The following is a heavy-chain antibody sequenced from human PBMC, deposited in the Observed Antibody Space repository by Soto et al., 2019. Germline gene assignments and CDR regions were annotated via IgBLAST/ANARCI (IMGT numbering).Heavy chain of an antibody. CDR3: ARDLDDILTGYGVSYGMDV. V-gene: IGHV4-34*12. Sequence: SETLSLTCAVYGGSFSGYYWSWIRQPPGKGLEWIGKIIHSGSANYNPSLKSRVTISVDTSKNQFSLKLSSVTAADTAVYYCARDLDDILTGYGVSYGMDVWGQGTTVTVSS. CDR1: GGSFSGYY. D-gene: IGHD3-9*01. CDR2: IIHSGSA. J-gene: IGHJ6*02.